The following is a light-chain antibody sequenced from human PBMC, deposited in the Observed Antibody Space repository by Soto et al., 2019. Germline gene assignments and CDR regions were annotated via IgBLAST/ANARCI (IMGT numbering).Light chain of an antibody. CDR1: SSDVGGYNY. J-gene: IGLJ2*01. CDR3: SSYATGSTVV. Sequence: QSVLTQPASVSGSPGQSITISCTGTSSDVGGYNYVSWYQHHPAKAPKVMIYDVSDRPSGVSHRFTGSKSGNTASLTISGLQPEDEADYYCSSYATGSTVVFGGGTKLTVL. CDR2: DVS. V-gene: IGLV2-14*03.